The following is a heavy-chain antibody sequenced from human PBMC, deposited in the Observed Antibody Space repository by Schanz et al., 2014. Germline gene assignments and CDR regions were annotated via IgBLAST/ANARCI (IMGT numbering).Heavy chain of an antibody. J-gene: IGHJ4*02. CDR3: ARIGGSVFDY. CDR1: GFTFSTHA. D-gene: IGHD3-10*01. Sequence: EMQLLESGGGLIQPGGSLRLSCAASGFTFSTHAMSWVRQAPGKGLEWVSSISGDHRNTFYADSVKGRFTISRDSAKNTLYLQMNTLRAEDTAVYYCARIGGSVFDYWAQGTLVTVSS. CDR2: ISGDHRNT. V-gene: IGHV3-23*01.